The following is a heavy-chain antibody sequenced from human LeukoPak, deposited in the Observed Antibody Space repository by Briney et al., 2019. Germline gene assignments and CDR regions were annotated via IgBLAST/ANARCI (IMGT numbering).Heavy chain of an antibody. CDR2: IVVGSGNT. V-gene: IGHV1-58*02. D-gene: IGHD3-9*01. CDR3: ARTPRVGNYDILTGYHDRTYYYMDV. Sequence: SVKVSCKASGFTFTSSAMQWVRQARGQRLEWIGWIVVGSGNTNYAQKFQGRVTMTRDTSTSTVYMELSSLRSEDTAAYYCARTPRVGNYDILTGYHDRTYYYMDVWGKGTTVTISS. CDR1: GFTFTSSA. J-gene: IGHJ6*03.